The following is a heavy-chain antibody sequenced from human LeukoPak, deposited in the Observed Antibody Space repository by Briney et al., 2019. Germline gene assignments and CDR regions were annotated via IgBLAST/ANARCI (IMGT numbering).Heavy chain of an antibody. Sequence: ASVKVSCKASGYTFTGYYMHWVRQAPGQGLEWMGWINPNSGGTNYAQKVQGRVTMTRDTSISTAYMELSRLRSDDTAVYYCARDTGDSSGYYLGYWGQGTLVTVSS. J-gene: IGHJ4*02. CDR1: GYTFTGYY. V-gene: IGHV1-2*02. CDR3: ARDTGDSSGYYLGY. D-gene: IGHD3-22*01. CDR2: INPNSGGT.